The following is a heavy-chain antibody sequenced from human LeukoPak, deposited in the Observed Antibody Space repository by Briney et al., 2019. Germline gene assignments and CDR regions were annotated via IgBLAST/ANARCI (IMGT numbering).Heavy chain of an antibody. V-gene: IGHV4-39*01. D-gene: IGHD3-22*01. Sequence: SETLSLTCTVSGGSISSSTYYWGWIRQPPGKGLEGIGSIYYSGNTYYNPSLKSRVTISVDTSKNQFSLKLSSVTAADTAVYYCARLVYYDSSGYILDWGQGTLVTVSS. J-gene: IGHJ4*02. CDR3: ARLVYYDSSGYILD. CDR2: IYYSGNT. CDR1: GGSISSSTYY.